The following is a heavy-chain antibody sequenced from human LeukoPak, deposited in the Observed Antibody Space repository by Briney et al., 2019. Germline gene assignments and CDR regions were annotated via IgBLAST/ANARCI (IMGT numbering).Heavy chain of an antibody. Sequence: PGGSLRLSCAASGFTFSSYGMHWVRQAPGKGLEWVAVIWYDGSNKYYADSVKGRFTISRDNSKNTLYLQMNSLRAEDTAVYYCAKGVGYSYGPAIDYWGQGTLVTVSS. CDR2: IWYDGSNK. CDR3: AKGVGYSYGPAIDY. J-gene: IGHJ4*02. CDR1: GFTFSSYG. V-gene: IGHV3-33*06. D-gene: IGHD5-18*01.